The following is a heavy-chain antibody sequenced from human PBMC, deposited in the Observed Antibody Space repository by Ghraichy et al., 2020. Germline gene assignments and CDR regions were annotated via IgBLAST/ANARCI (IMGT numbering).Heavy chain of an antibody. J-gene: IGHJ3*02. D-gene: IGHD1-26*01. Sequence: LTCAVSGFIFSNSWMSWVRQAPGKGLEWVSGISRSGTSTYYTDSVKGRFTISRDNSKSILNLQMNSLRAEDTAVYYCVKDRREGGATPSEFDIWGQGTMVTVS. CDR3: VKDRREGGATPSEFDI. CDR2: ISRSGTST. V-gene: IGHV3-23*01. CDR1: GFIFSNSW.